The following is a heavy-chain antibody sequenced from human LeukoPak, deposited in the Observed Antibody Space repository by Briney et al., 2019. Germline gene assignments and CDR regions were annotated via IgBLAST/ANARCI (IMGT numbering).Heavy chain of an antibody. CDR3: ARASSGWYGVDY. J-gene: IGHJ4*02. Sequence: SSETLSLTCTVSGGSISSYYWSWIRQPPGKGLEWIGYIYYSGSTNYNPSLKSRATISVDTSKNQFSLKLSSVTAADTAVYYCARASSGWYGVDYWGQGTLVTVSS. V-gene: IGHV4-59*01. D-gene: IGHD6-19*01. CDR2: IYYSGST. CDR1: GGSISSYY.